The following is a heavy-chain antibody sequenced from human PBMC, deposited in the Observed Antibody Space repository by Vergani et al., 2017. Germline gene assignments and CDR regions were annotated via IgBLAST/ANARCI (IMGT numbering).Heavy chain of an antibody. Sequence: QVQLQESGPGLVKPSETLSLTCTVSGGSISSYYWSWIRQPPGKGLEWVAVIWYDGSNKYYADSVKGRFTISRDNSKNTLYLQMNSLRAEDTAVYYCARGDSSGYMKWGDGMDVWGQGTTVTVSS. CDR2: IWYDGSNK. V-gene: IGHV3-33*08. CDR3: ARGDSSGYMKWGDGMDV. CDR1: GGSISSYY. D-gene: IGHD3-22*01. J-gene: IGHJ6*02.